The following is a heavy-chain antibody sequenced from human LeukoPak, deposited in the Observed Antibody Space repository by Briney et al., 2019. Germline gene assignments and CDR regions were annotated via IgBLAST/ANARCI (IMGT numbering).Heavy chain of an antibody. CDR2: IYYSGST. Sequence: SETLSLTCAVYGGSFSGYYWGWIRQSPGKGLEWIGSIYYSGSTYYNPSLKSRVTISVDTSKNQFSLKLSSVTAADTAVYYCARIVAPYYFDYWGQGTLVTVSS. V-gene: IGHV4-34*01. CDR3: ARIVAPYYFDY. CDR1: GGSFSGYY. J-gene: IGHJ4*02. D-gene: IGHD5-12*01.